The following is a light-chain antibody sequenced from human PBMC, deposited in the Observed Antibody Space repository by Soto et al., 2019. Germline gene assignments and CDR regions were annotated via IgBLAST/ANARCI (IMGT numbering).Light chain of an antibody. Sequence: DVVMTQNPLSSPVTLGQPASISCRSSESLQHSDGNTDFNWLQQRPGQPPRLLMYKVSNRFSGVPDRCSGSGAGTDFTLKISRVEADDVGVYYCMQATHCRPYTFGQGTKLEIK. CDR1: ESLQHSDGNTD. CDR2: KVS. J-gene: IGKJ2*01. V-gene: IGKV2-24*01. CDR3: MQATHCRPYT.